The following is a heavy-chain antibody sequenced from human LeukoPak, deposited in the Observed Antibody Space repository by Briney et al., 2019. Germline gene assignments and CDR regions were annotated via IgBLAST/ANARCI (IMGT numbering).Heavy chain of an antibody. CDR1: GFTFSSYW. CDR2: SNSDGSST. D-gene: IGHD5-18*01. J-gene: IGHJ4*02. CDR3: ATWGKYSYDSCDY. Sequence: GGSLRLSCAASGFTFSSYWMHWVRQAPGKGLVWVSRSNSDGSSTSYADSVKGRFTISRDNAKNTLYLQMNSLRAEDTAVYYCATWGKYSYDSCDYWGQGTLVTVSS. V-gene: IGHV3-74*01.